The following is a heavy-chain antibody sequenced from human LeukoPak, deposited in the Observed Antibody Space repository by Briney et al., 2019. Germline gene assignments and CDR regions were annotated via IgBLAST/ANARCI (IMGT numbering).Heavy chain of an antibody. Sequence: GASVNVSCKASGYTFTSYGFSWVRQAPGQGLEWMGWITAYNGDTNYGQKFQGRLTMTTDTSTSTAYMELRSLRSDDTAVYYCARDGYNEGFDPWGQGTLVTVSS. J-gene: IGHJ5*02. CDR2: ITAYNGDT. V-gene: IGHV1-18*01. D-gene: IGHD5-24*01. CDR3: ARDGYNEGFDP. CDR1: GYTFTSYG.